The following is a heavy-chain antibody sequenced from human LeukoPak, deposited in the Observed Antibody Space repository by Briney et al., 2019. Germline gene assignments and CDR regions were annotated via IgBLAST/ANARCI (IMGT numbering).Heavy chain of an antibody. J-gene: IGHJ6*02. CDR2: ISGSGGST. CDR1: GFTFSSYA. V-gene: IGHV3-23*01. D-gene: IGHD4-23*01. Sequence: GGSLRLSCAASGFTFSSYAMSWVRQAPGKGLEWVSAISGSGGSTYYADSVKGRFTISRDNSKNTLYLQMNSLRAEDTAVYYCAKPTVVTLRDQMYYYYGMDVWGQGTTVTVS. CDR3: AKPTVVTLRDQMYYYYGMDV.